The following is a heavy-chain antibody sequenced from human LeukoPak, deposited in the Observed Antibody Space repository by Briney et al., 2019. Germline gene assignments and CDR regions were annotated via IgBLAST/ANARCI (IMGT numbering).Heavy chain of an antibody. V-gene: IGHV1-69*05. D-gene: IGHD3-3*01. J-gene: IGHJ4*02. CDR1: GGTFSSYA. CDR3: AIKLRFLEWLPLDY. CDR2: IIPIFGTA. Sequence: SVKVSCKASGGTFSSYAISWVRQAPGRGLEWMGGIIPIFGTANYAQKFQGRVTITTDESTSTAYMELSSLRSEDTAVYYCAIKLRFLEWLPLDYWGQGTLVTVSS.